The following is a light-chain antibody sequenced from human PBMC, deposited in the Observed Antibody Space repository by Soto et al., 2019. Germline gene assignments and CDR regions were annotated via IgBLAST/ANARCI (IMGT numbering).Light chain of an antibody. J-gene: IGKJ4*01. CDR3: QQYGSSRLT. V-gene: IGKV3-20*01. CDR1: QSVSSSN. Sequence: ETVLTQSPGTLSLSPGERATLSCRASQSVSSSNLAWYQQKPGQPPRLLIYGASSRATGVPDRFSGSGSGTEFTLTMNRLEPEDFEVYFCQQYGSSRLTFGGGTKVHI. CDR2: GAS.